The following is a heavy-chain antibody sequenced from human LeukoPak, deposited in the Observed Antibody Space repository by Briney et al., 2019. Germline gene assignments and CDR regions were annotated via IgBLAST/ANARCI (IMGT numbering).Heavy chain of an antibody. D-gene: IGHD3-16*01. CDR1: GLSLTTPTVG. CDR2: VYWDDDR. J-gene: IGHJ3*01. CDR3: AHIMITYGGVTAQDAFDV. V-gene: IGHV2-5*02. Sequence: SGPTLVRPTQTLTVTCTFSGLSLTTPTVGVAWIRQPPGKALEWLAVVYWDDDRRYSPSLRSRLTITKDTSKNQVVLTMTNMDPVDTGTYYCAHIMITYGGVTAQDAFDVWGQGAMVTV.